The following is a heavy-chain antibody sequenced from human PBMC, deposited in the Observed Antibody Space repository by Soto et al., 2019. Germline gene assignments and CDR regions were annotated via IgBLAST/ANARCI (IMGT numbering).Heavy chain of an antibody. D-gene: IGHD6-19*01. CDR1: GFTFSSYS. CDR2: ISGSGVST. CDR3: AKDNLQIAVAPWSY. V-gene: IGHV3-23*01. Sequence: PGGSLRLSCAASGFTFSSYSISWVRQAPGKGLEWVSAISGSGVSTYYADSVKGRFTISGDNSKNTLYLQMNSLRAEDTAVYYCAKDNLQIAVAPWSYWGQGTLVTVSS. J-gene: IGHJ4*02.